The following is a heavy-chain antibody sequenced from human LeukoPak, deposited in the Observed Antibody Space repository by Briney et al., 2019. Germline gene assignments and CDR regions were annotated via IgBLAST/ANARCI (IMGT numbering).Heavy chain of an antibody. CDR2: IYYSGST. J-gene: IGHJ2*01. CDR3: ARDRLGFWEPDWYFDL. Sequence: SETLSLTCAVYGGSFSGYYWSWIRQPPGKGLEWIGYIYYSGSTNYNPSLKSRVTMSVDTSKNQFSLKLSSVTAADTAVYYCARDRLGFWEPDWYFDLWGRGTLVTVSS. V-gene: IGHV4-59*12. CDR1: GGSFSGYY. D-gene: IGHD3-10*01.